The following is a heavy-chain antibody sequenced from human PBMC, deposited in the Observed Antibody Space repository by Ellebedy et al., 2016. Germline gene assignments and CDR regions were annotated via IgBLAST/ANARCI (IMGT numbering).Heavy chain of an antibody. J-gene: IGHJ4*02. CDR3: VRDFNKGFGEAPCDY. D-gene: IGHD3-10*01. Sequence: GGSLRLSXSASGFTVIIYAMHWVRQAPGKGLEYVSAITSNGGRTYYADSVKGRFTISRDNSKNTLYLQMSSLRAEDTAMYYCVRDFNKGFGEAPCDYWGQGTPVTVSS. V-gene: IGHV3-64D*06. CDR1: GFTVIIYA. CDR2: ITSNGGRT.